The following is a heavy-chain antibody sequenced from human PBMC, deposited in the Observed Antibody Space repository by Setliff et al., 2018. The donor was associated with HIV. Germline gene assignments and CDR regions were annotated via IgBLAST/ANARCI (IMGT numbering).Heavy chain of an antibody. CDR2: ISVGKGNT. CDR3: ARDRTFRTTRVFDY. D-gene: IGHD2-21*01. CDR1: GYILGSYD. Sequence: VASVKVSCKASGYILGSYDISWVRQAPGQGLEWVGWISVGKGNTNYAQSLQGRVTMTTDTSTNTAHLEVRSLRSDDTAVYYCARDRTFRTTRVFDYWGQGTLVTVSS. V-gene: IGHV1-18*01. J-gene: IGHJ4*02.